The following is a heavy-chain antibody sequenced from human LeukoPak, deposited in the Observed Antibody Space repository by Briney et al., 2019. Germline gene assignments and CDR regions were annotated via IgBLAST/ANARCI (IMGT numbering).Heavy chain of an antibody. Sequence: PGGSLRLSCAASGFTVSSNYMSWVRQAPGKGLEWVSVIYSGGSTYYADSVKGRFTISRDNSKNTLYLQMNSLRAEDTAVYYCARVEGEYYGVYYLDYWGQGTLVTVSS. CDR1: GFTVSSNY. V-gene: IGHV3-53*01. D-gene: IGHD4-17*01. CDR3: ARVEGEYYGVYYLDY. J-gene: IGHJ4*02. CDR2: IYSGGST.